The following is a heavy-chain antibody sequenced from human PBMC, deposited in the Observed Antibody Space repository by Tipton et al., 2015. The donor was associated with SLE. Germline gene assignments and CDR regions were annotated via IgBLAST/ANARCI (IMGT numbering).Heavy chain of an antibody. CDR3: ARDIVIPIAGQNYYYFGMDV. D-gene: IGHD3-16*02. Sequence: GLVKPSETLSLTCAVTGDSISFTYYWAWIRQPPGKGLEWIGNIDDSGITNYNPSLKSRVTISVDTSKNQFSLKLSSVTAADTAVYYCARDIVIPIAGQNYYYFGMDVWGQGTTVTVSS. V-gene: IGHV4-38-2*02. CDR2: IDDSGIT. CDR1: GDSISFTYY. J-gene: IGHJ6*02.